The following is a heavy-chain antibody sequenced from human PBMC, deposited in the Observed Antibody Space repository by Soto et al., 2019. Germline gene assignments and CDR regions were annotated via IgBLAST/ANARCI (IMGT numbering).Heavy chain of an antibody. CDR2: ISHDESNK. CDR3: AGDGSSWSFDY. Sequence: GGALEPLCAAPGFTLSILCFALGPQGPGKGLEWVEVISHDESNKYYADSVKGRFTISRDNSKNTLYLQMSSLRAEDTAVYYCAGDGSSWSFDYWGQGTLVTVSS. D-gene: IGHD6-13*01. V-gene: IGHV3-30-3*01. CDR1: GFTLSILC. J-gene: IGHJ4*02.